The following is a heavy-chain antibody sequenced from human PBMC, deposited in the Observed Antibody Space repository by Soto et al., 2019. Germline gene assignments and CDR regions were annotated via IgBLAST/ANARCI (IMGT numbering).Heavy chain of an antibody. D-gene: IGHD6-13*01. V-gene: IGHV4-59*01. CDR1: GGSISSNY. J-gene: IGHJ4*02. CDR3: ARYRREAVAGYTLDN. CDR2: VYNSGST. Sequence: PSETLSLTCTVSGGSISSNYWTWIRQPPGKGLEWIGYVYNSGSTDYNPSLKSRVTISEDTSKSQFSLKVNSMTAADTAVYYCARYRREAVAGYTLDNWGQGILVTVSS.